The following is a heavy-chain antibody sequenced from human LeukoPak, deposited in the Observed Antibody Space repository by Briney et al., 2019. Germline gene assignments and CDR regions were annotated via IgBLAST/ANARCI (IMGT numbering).Heavy chain of an antibody. J-gene: IGHJ4*02. Sequence: PSETLSLTCTVSGGSIRSYYWSWIRQPPGKGLEWIGYIYYSGSTNYNPSLKSRVTMSVDTSKNQFSLKLSSVTAADTAVYYCARVSDSGYDYDYWGQGTLVTVSS. CDR3: ARVSDSGYDYDY. CDR2: IYYSGST. D-gene: IGHD5-12*01. CDR1: GGSIRSYY. V-gene: IGHV4-59*01.